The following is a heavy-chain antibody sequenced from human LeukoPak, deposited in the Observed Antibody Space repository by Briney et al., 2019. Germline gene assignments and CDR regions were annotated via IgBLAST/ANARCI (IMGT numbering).Heavy chain of an antibody. D-gene: IGHD6-19*01. J-gene: IGHJ4*02. Sequence: ASVKVSCKISGYILTELSFHWVRQAPGKGLEWMGGFDVEDGETIYAEKFRGRVTMTEDTSTDTGYMELSSLGSDDTAVYYCARGRGMAVLNYFDYWGQGTLVTVSS. CDR2: FDVEDGET. CDR3: ARGRGMAVLNYFDY. CDR1: GYILTELS. V-gene: IGHV1-24*01.